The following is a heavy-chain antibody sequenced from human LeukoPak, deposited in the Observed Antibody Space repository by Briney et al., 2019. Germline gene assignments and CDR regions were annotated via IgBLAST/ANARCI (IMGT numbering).Heavy chain of an antibody. Sequence: PSETLSLTCTVSGGSISSYYWSWIRQPPGKGLEWIGSIYYRGSTYYNPSLKRRVTISVDTSKNHFSLRLSSVTAADTAVYYCARLDCSSSNCFLIKSFFDYWGQGILVPVSS. CDR1: GGSISSYY. CDR3: ARLDCSSSNCFLIKSFFDY. D-gene: IGHD2-2*01. V-gene: IGHV4-59*05. CDR2: IYYRGST. J-gene: IGHJ4*02.